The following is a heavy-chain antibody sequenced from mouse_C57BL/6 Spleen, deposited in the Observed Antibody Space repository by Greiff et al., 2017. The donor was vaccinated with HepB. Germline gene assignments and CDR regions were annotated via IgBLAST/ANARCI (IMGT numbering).Heavy chain of an antibody. D-gene: IGHD2-3*01. J-gene: IGHJ2*01. CDR1: GYSITSGYD. CDR2: ISYSGST. CDR3: ARAYDGYSFDY. Sequence: EVQRVESGPGLVKPSQSLSLTCTVTGYSITSGYDWHWIRHFPGNKLEWMGYISYSGSTNYNPSLKSRISITHDTSKNHFFLKLNSVTTEDTATYYCARAYDGYSFDYWGQGTTLTVSS. V-gene: IGHV3-1*01.